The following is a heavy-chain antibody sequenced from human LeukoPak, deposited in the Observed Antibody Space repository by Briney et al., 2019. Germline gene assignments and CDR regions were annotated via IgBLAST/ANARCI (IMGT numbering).Heavy chain of an antibody. CDR3: ARDSSGYDSGFDAFDI. Sequence: GGSLRLSCEASGFTFSSNAMSWVRQAPGRGLEWVSGIGGDVRTHYADSVKGRFTISRDNAKNSLYLQMNSLRAEDTAVYYCARDSSGYDSGFDAFDIWGQGTMVTVSS. J-gene: IGHJ3*02. D-gene: IGHD5-12*01. V-gene: IGHV3-23*01. CDR2: IGGDVRT. CDR1: GFTFSSNA.